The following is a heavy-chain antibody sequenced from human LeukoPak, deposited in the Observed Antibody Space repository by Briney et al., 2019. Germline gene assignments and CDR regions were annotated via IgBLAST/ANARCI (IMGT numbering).Heavy chain of an antibody. V-gene: IGHV5-51*01. J-gene: IGHJ4*02. Sequence: GESLKISCKVSGYSFTTYWIGWVRQMPGKGLEWMGIIYPGDSDTKYSPSFQGQVTISADKSIRTAYLQWSRLKASDTATYYCARRGHSSGSDYWGQGTLVTVSS. D-gene: IGHD6-19*01. CDR1: GYSFTTYW. CDR2: IYPGDSDT. CDR3: ARRGHSSGSDY.